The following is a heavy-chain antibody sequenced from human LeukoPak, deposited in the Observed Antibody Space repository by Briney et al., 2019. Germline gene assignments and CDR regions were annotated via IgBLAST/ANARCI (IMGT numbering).Heavy chain of an antibody. CDR1: GFTFSSYS. Sequence: GGSLRLSCAASGFTFSSYSMNWVRQAPGKGLEWVSSISSSSSYIYYADSVKGRFTISRDNAKNSLYLQMNSLRAEDTAVYYCARDKAWGSSGYYDYWGQGTLVTVSS. CDR3: ARDKAWGSSGYYDY. D-gene: IGHD3-22*01. CDR2: ISSSSSYI. V-gene: IGHV3-21*04. J-gene: IGHJ4*02.